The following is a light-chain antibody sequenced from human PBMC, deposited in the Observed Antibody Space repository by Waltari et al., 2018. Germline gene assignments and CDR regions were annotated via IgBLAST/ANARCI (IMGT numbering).Light chain of an antibody. Sequence: DIVMTQSPLSLPVTPGEPASIPCRSSQGLLYSNGNNYLDWYLQKPGQSPQLPIYLGSNRSSGVPDRFSGSGSGTDFTLKISRVEAEDAGVYYCMQALQTPRTFGQGTRVEIK. V-gene: IGKV2-28*01. CDR1: QGLLYSNGNNY. CDR3: MQALQTPRT. CDR2: LGS. J-gene: IGKJ1*01.